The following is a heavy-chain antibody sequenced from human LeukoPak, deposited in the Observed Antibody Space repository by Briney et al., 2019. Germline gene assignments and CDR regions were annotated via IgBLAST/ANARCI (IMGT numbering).Heavy chain of an antibody. CDR1: GGSISSYY. Sequence: PSETLSLTCTVSGGSISSYYWSWIRQPPGKGLEWIGYISYSGSTNYNPSLKSRVTISVDTSKNQFSLKLSSVTAADTAVYYCARYVWGSYPTFEDYWGQGTLDTVSS. D-gene: IGHD3-16*02. CDR2: ISYSGST. V-gene: IGHV4-59*01. CDR3: ARYVWGSYPTFEDY. J-gene: IGHJ4*02.